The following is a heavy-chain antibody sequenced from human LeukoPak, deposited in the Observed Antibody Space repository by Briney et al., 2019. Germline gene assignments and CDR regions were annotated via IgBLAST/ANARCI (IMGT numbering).Heavy chain of an antibody. J-gene: IGHJ4*02. CDR3: ARGHCFGGDCYFDY. Sequence: SETLSLTCTVSGVSITSISYYWGWISQPPGKGLEWIGSIYYSESTYYNPSLKSRVTISVDTSKNQFSLKLSSVTAADTAVHYCARGHCFGGDCYFDYWGPGTLVTVSS. CDR2: IYYSEST. V-gene: IGHV4-39*01. D-gene: IGHD2-21*02. CDR1: GVSITSISYY.